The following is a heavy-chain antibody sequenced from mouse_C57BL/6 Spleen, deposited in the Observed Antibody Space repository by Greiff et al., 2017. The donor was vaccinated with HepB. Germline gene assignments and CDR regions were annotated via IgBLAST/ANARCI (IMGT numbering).Heavy chain of an antibody. CDR2: IYPRSGNT. CDR3: ARGYYGSSPYWYFDV. V-gene: IGHV1-81*01. D-gene: IGHD1-1*01. Sequence: QVQLQQSGAELARPGASVKLSCKASGYTFTSYGISWVKQRTGQGLEWIGEIYPRSGNTYYNEKFKGKATLTADKSSSTAYIELRSLTSEDSAVYFCARGYYGSSPYWYFDVWGTGTTVTVSS. J-gene: IGHJ1*03. CDR1: GYTFTSYG.